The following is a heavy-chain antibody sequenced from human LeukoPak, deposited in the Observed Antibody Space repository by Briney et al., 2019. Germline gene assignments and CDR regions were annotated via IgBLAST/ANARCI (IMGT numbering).Heavy chain of an antibody. CDR3: ARAFADGYNSSPFDY. V-gene: IGHV3-21*01. CDR1: GFTFSSYS. D-gene: IGHD5-24*01. J-gene: IGHJ4*02. CDR2: ISSSSSYI. Sequence: GGSLRLSCAAFGFTFSSYSMNWVRQAPGKGLEWVSSISSSSSYIYYADSVKGRFTISRDNAKNSLYLQMNSLRAEDTAVYYCARAFADGYNSSPFDYWGQGTLVTVSS.